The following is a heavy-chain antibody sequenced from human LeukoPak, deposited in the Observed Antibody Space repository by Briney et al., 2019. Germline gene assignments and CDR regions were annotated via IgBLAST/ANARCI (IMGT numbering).Heavy chain of an antibody. V-gene: IGHV4-59*01. D-gene: IGHD3-16*01. Sequence: SETLSLTCTVSGGSISTYYWSWIRQPPGKGLEWIGYIYYTGSTNYNPSLKSRVTISVDTSKNQFSLKLSSVTAADTAVYYCARVITVRGVIFDYWGQGTLVTVSS. CDR2: IYYTGST. CDR3: ARVITVRGVIFDY. J-gene: IGHJ4*02. CDR1: GGSISTYY.